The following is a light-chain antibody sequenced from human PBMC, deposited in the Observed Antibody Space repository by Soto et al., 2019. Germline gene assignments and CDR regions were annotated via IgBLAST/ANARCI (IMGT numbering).Light chain of an antibody. CDR1: ITDIGAYNY. J-gene: IGLJ1*01. V-gene: IGLV2-14*01. Sequence: QSVLTQPASVSGSPGQSITISCTGTITDIGAYNYVSWYQQHPGKAPKLLIYGVSSRPSGVSNRFSGSKSGNAAYLTISGLQADDEAEYYCSSFTSNRIYVFGPGTKLTVL. CDR2: GVS. CDR3: SSFTSNRIYV.